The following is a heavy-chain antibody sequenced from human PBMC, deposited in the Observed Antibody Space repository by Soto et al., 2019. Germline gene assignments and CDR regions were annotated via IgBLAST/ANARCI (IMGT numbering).Heavy chain of an antibody. CDR2: TYYSGST. V-gene: IGHV4-39*01. CDR3: ARRSRDYYDSSGYYWVVDY. D-gene: IGHD3-22*01. CDR1: GGSISSSSYY. Sequence: QLQLQESGPGLVKPSETLSLTCTVSGGSISSSSYYWGWIRQPPGKGLEWIGSTYYSGSTYYNPSLKSRVTISVDTSNNQFSLKLSSVTAADTAVYYCARRSRDYYDSSGYYWVVDYWGQGTLVTVSS. J-gene: IGHJ4*02.